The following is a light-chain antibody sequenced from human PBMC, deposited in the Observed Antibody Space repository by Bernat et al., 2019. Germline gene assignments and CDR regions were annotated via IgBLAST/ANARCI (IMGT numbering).Light chain of an antibody. CDR2: KAS. CDR1: QSTSSW. CDR3: QQYNSHPFT. Sequence: DIQMTQSPSTLSASVRDRVTITCRASQSTSSWLAWYQQKPGKAPKLLIYKASSLESGVPSRFSGSGSGTAFTLTITSLQPDDFATYYCQQYNSHPFTFGQGTKLQIK. V-gene: IGKV1-5*03. J-gene: IGKJ2*01.